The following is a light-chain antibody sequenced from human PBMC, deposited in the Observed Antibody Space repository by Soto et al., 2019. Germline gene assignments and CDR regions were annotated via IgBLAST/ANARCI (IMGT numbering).Light chain of an antibody. CDR3: QQTYTSVAT. CDR2: AAS. CDR1: QRVDSY. V-gene: IGKV1-39*01. Sequence: DIQVTQSPSSLSASVGDSVTLSCQTSQRVDSYIHWYQHQSGKPPKLLISAASTLQDGVPSRFSGGGSGTAFSLIITGLQPGDSATYYCQQTYTSVATFGQGTKV. J-gene: IGKJ1*01.